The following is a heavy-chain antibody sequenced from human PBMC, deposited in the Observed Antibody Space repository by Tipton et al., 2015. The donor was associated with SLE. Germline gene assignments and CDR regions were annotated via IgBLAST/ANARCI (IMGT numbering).Heavy chain of an antibody. D-gene: IGHD2-21*01. CDR3: AMRRPQFWCFDY. J-gene: IGHJ4*02. CDR1: GGSVNSNPYS. CDR2: LSYSGSP. Sequence: TLSLTCTVSGGSVNSNPYSWAWIRQPPGKGLEWIGTLSYSGSPFYSPALRSRVAISADTSKNHFSLRLNSLTAADTAVYYCAMRRPQFWCFDYWGQGNLVTVSS. V-gene: IGHV4-39*02.